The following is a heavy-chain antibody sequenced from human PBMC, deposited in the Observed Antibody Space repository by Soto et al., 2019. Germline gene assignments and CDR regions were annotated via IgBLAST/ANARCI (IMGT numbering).Heavy chain of an antibody. V-gene: IGHV1-69*01. D-gene: IGHD3-16*01. Sequence: QVQLVQSGAEVKKTGSSVKVSCKTSGGTFSTFGISWVRQAPGQGLEWMGGIIPFFGTAEYSQKLEDRITITADESTNTVYMDLRSLTSEHTAIYYCARTAPMDAGDKYYYDFWGQGALVTVSS. CDR1: GGTFSTFG. CDR2: IIPFFGTA. CDR3: ARTAPMDAGDKYYYDF. J-gene: IGHJ4*02.